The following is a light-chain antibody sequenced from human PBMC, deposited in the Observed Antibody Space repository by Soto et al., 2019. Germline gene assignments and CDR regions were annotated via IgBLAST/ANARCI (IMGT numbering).Light chain of an antibody. CDR2: GAS. J-gene: IGKJ1*01. Sequence: EIGMNQSPATLSVSPGERATLSCRASQSVSTNLAWYQQKPGQGPRLLVYGASSRATGIPDRFSGSGSGTDFTLSISRLEPEDFAVYYCQQYGSSPRTFGQGTKVDIK. CDR3: QQYGSSPRT. CDR1: QSVSTN. V-gene: IGKV3-20*01.